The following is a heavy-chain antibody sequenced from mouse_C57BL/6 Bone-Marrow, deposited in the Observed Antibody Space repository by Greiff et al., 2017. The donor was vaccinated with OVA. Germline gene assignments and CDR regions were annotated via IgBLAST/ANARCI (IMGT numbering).Heavy chain of an antibody. D-gene: IGHD1-1*01. CDR2: INYDGSST. J-gene: IGHJ2*01. Sequence: EVKLMESEGGLVQPGSSMKLSCTASGFTFSDYYMAWVRQVPEKGLEWVANINYDGSSTYYLDSLKSRFIISRDIAKNILYLQMSSLKSEDTATYYCARDRYYYGSSFFDYWGQGTTLTVSS. CDR1: GFTFSDYY. CDR3: ARDRYYYGSSFFDY. V-gene: IGHV5-16*01.